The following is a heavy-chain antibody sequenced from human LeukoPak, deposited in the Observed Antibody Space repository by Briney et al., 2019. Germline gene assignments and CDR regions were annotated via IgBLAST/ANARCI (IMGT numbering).Heavy chain of an antibody. CDR1: GYTFTNYD. Sequence: GASVKVSCKASGYTFTNYDINWERQATGQGLEWMGYKNPNSGSSAYAQKFQGRVTITTDASISTAYMEVSGLRSEDTALYYCTREGLDYWGQGTLVTVSS. V-gene: IGHV1-8*01. J-gene: IGHJ4*02. CDR3: TREGLDY. CDR2: KNPNSGSS.